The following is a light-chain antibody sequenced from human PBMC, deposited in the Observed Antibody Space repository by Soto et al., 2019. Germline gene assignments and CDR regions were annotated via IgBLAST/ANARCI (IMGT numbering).Light chain of an antibody. CDR2: RNN. V-gene: IGLV1-47*01. J-gene: IGLJ3*02. CDR1: SSNIGSNY. Sequence: QSVLTQPPSASGTPGQRVTISCSGSSSNIGSNYVYWYQQLPGTAPKLLIYRNNQRPSGVPDRFSGSKSGTSASLAISGLRSEDEADYYCAACDDSLSGPVFGGGTQLTVL. CDR3: AACDDSLSGPV.